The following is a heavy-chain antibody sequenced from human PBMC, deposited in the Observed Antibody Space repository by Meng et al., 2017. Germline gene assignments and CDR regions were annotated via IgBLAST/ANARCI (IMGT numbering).Heavy chain of an antibody. D-gene: IGHD3-10*01. CDR1: GYTFTSYG. Sequence: ASVKVSCKASGYTFTSYGISWVRQAPGQGLEWMGWISAYNGNTNYAQKLQGRVTMTTDTFTSTAYMELRSLRSDDTAVYYCARGWKQWFGYRSVDYWGQGTRVTVSS. CDR2: ISAYNGNT. J-gene: IGHJ4*02. CDR3: ARGWKQWFGYRSVDY. V-gene: IGHV1-18*01.